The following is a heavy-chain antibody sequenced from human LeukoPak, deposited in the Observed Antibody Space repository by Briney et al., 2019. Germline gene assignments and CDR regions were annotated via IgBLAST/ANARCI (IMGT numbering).Heavy chain of an antibody. Sequence: PSETLSLTCTVSGGSISSSSYYWGWIRQPPGKGLEWIGSIYYSGSTYYNPSLKSRVTISVDTSKNQFSLKLSSVTAADTAVYYCARRQWELSYFDYWGQGTLVTVSS. D-gene: IGHD1-26*01. CDR2: IYYSGST. V-gene: IGHV4-39*01. CDR3: ARRQWELSYFDY. CDR1: GGSISSSSYY. J-gene: IGHJ4*02.